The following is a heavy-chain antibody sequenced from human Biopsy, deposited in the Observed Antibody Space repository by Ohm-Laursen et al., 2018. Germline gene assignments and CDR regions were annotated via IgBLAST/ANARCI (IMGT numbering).Heavy chain of an antibody. CDR2: INHRGFT. Sequence: TLSLTCAVYGRSLSGYYWNWIRQSPGKGLEWTGEINHRGFTSNNPSLKSRVTISVDTSKNQFSLKLGSVTAADTAVYYCAKNLAVSSYALDIWGQGAMVTVSS. D-gene: IGHD2/OR15-2a*01. CDR3: AKNLAVSSYALDI. CDR1: GRSLSGYY. J-gene: IGHJ3*02. V-gene: IGHV4-34*01.